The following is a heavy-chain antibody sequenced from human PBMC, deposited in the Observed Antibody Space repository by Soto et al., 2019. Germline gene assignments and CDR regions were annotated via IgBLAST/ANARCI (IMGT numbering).Heavy chain of an antibody. V-gene: IGHV1-69*12. J-gene: IGHJ6*02. D-gene: IGHD2-15*01. CDR1: GGTFSSYA. Sequence: QVQLVQSGAEVKKPGSSVKVSCKASGGTFSSYAISWVRQAPGQGLEWMGGIIPIFGTANYAQKFQGRVTITAAESTSTAYMELSSLRSEDTAVYYCARGLGYCSGGSCRYYYYGMDVWGQGTTVTVSS. CDR3: ARGLGYCSGGSCRYYYYGMDV. CDR2: IIPIFGTA.